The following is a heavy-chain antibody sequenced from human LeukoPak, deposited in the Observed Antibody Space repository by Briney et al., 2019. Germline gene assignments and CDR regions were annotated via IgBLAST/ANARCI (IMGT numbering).Heavy chain of an antibody. CDR1: GYTFTSYD. J-gene: IGHJ6*02. Sequence: ASVKVFCKASGYTFTSYDINWVRQATGQGLEWMGWMNPNSGNTGYAQKFQGRVTMTRNTSISTAYMELSSLRSEDTAVYYCARGGYTTGDMDVWGQGTTVTVSS. CDR3: ARGGYTTGDMDV. V-gene: IGHV1-8*01. CDR2: MNPNSGNT. D-gene: IGHD7-27*01.